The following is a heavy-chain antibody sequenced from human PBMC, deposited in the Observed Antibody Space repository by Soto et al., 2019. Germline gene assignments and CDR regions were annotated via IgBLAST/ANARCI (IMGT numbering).Heavy chain of an antibody. CDR3: ARDLLPFLVGAPPMPTDY. D-gene: IGHD1-26*01. CDR2: INPSGGST. Sequence: ASVKVSCKASGYTFTSYDINWVRQAPGQGLEWMGIINPSGGSTSYAQKFQGRVTMTRDTSTSTVYMELSSLRSEDTAVYYCARDLLPFLVGAPPMPTDYWGQGTLVTVSS. V-gene: IGHV1-46*01. CDR1: GYTFTSYD. J-gene: IGHJ4*02.